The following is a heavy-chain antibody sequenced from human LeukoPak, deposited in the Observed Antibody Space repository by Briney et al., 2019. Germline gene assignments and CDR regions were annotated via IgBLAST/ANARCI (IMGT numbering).Heavy chain of an antibody. CDR3: ARGGVTAMET. CDR1: GYSISTGYY. J-gene: IGHJ4*02. Sequence: SETLSLTCTVSGYSISTGYYWDWIRQPPGKGLEWIGTFYHGGSTYYNPSLKSRVTISVDTSKNQFSLKLSSVTAADTAVYYCARGGVTAMETWGQGTLVTVSS. V-gene: IGHV4-38-2*02. CDR2: FYHGGST. D-gene: IGHD5-18*01.